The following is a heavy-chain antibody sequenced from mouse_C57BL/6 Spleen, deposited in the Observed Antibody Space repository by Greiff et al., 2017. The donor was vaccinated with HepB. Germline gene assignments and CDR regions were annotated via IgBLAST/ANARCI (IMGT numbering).Heavy chain of an antibody. J-gene: IGHJ3*01. CDR3: ARQGTTVAPFAY. D-gene: IGHD1-1*01. V-gene: IGHV5-6*01. CDR1: GFTFRSYG. CDR2: ISSGGSYT. Sequence: EVKLMESGGDLVKPGGSLKLSCAASGFTFRSYGMSWVRQTPDKRLEWVATISSGGSYTYYPDSVKGRFTISRDNAKNTLYLQMSSLKSEDTAMYYCARQGTTVAPFAYWGQGTLVTVSA.